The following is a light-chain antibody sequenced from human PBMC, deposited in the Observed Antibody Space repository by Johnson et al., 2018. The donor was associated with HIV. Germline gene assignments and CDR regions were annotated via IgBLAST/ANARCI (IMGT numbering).Light chain of an antibody. J-gene: IGLJ1*01. CDR1: SSNIGNNY. V-gene: IGLV1-51*01. CDR3: GTCDSSLSGYV. CDR2: DDN. Sequence: QSVLTQPPSVSAAPGQKVTISCSGSSSNIGNNYLSWYQQLPGTAPKLLIYDDNKRPSGIPDRFSGSKSGTSATLGITGLQTGDEADYYCGTCDSSLSGYVFGTGTKVTVL.